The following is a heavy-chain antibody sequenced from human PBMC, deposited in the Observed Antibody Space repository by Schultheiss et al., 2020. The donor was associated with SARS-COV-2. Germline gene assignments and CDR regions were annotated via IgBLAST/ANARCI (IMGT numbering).Heavy chain of an antibody. CDR3: ARAQGRSGSPSRYGMDV. V-gene: IGHV4-4*07. J-gene: IGHJ6*02. D-gene: IGHD2-15*01. CDR1: GGSISSYY. Sequence: SQTLSLTCTVSGGSISSYYWSWIRQPPGKGLEWIGRIYTSGSTNYNPSLKSRVTISVDTSKNQFSLKLSSVTAADTAVYYCARAQGRSGSPSRYGMDVWGQGTTVTVSS. CDR2: IYTSGST.